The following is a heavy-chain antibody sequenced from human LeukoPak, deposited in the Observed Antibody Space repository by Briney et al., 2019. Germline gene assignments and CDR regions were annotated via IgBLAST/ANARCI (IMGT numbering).Heavy chain of an antibody. V-gene: IGHV3-23*01. CDR1: GFTFSSNA. J-gene: IGHJ4*02. Sequence: GGSLRLSCAAIGFTFSSNAMNWVRPPPGKGLDWVSVISASGVTTDYADSVKGRYTISRDNSKNTLYLQMNSRRAEDTAVYYCAKDARVQQQLVPQSFDYWGQGTLVTVSS. CDR2: ISASGVTT. CDR3: AKDARVQQQLVPQSFDY. D-gene: IGHD6-13*01.